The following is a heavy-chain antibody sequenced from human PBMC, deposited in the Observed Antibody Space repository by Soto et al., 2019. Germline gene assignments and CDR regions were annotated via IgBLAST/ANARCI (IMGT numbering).Heavy chain of an antibody. V-gene: IGHV4-34*01. Sequence: SETLSLTCAVYGGSFSGYYWSWIRQPPGKGLEWIGEINHSGSTNYNPSLKSRVTISVDTSKNQFSLKLSSVTAADTAVYYCARWAVYCSGGSCDSGGYKWFDPWGQGNLVTVSS. D-gene: IGHD2-15*01. CDR3: ARWAVYCSGGSCDSGGYKWFDP. CDR1: GGSFSGYY. J-gene: IGHJ5*02. CDR2: INHSGST.